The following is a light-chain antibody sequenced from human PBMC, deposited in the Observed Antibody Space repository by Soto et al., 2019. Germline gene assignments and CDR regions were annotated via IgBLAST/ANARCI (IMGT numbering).Light chain of an antibody. CDR2: DNN. CDR3: QSYDGSLSGPVV. Sequence: QSVVTQPPSVSGAPGQRVTNSCTGTRSNIGAGFDVHWYQQLPGTAPKLLIYDNNNRPSGVPDRFSGSKSGTSASLASTGLQAEDEADYYCQSYDGSLSGPVVFGGGTKLTVL. V-gene: IGLV1-40*01. J-gene: IGLJ2*01. CDR1: RSNIGAGFD.